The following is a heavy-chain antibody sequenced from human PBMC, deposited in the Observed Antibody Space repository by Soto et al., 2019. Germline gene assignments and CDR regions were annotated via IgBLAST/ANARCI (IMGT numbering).Heavy chain of an antibody. V-gene: IGHV1-69*10. D-gene: IGHD6-13*01. J-gene: IGHJ5*02. CDR3: ARDPAAAGPGSFDP. CDR1: GGTFSSYT. Sequence: SVKVSCKASGGTFSSYTISWVRQAPGQGLEWMRWIIPILGIANYAQKFQGRVTITADKSTSTAYMELRSLRSDDTAVYYCARDPAAAGPGSFDPWGQGTLVTVSS. CDR2: IIPILGIA.